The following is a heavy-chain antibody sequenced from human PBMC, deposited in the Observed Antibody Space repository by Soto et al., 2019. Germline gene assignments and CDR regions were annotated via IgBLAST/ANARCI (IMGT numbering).Heavy chain of an antibody. Sequence: QLQLVQSGAEVKKPGSSVKVSCKVSGGSFSHYTISWVRQAPGQGLEWMGGINPYFGTSNYAQKFQGRVTITADESTAYMEMSSLTSDYTAVYYCARRVRANQPPKSSCWFDLWGQGTLVSVSS. CDR1: GGSFSHYT. CDR2: INPYFGTS. V-gene: IGHV1-69*01. CDR3: ARRVRANQPPKSSCWFDL. D-gene: IGHD3-10*01. J-gene: IGHJ5*02.